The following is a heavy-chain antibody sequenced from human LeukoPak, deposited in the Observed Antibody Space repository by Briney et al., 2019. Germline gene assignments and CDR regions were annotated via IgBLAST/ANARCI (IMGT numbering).Heavy chain of an antibody. CDR1: GGSISDYY. Sequence: SETLSLTCTVSGGSISDYYWNWIRQPPGKGLEYIGYIYYSGTTNYNPSLKSRVTISVDTSKNQFSLRLTSVTAADTAIYYCARFSTAGGWTAHFDYWGQGTLVTVSS. CDR2: IYYSGTT. D-gene: IGHD6-19*01. J-gene: IGHJ4*02. V-gene: IGHV4-59*01. CDR3: ARFSTAGGWTAHFDY.